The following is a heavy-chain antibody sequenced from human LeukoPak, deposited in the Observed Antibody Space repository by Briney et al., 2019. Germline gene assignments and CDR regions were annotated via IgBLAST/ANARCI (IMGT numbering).Heavy chain of an antibody. CDR2: IDYSGST. J-gene: IGHJ4*02. D-gene: IGHD3-22*01. V-gene: IGHV4-31*03. CDR1: GGSISRGGYW. CDR3: AADTSGYRIFNY. Sequence: SETLSLTCTVSGGSISRGGYWWSWIRQHPGKGLEWIGYIDYSGSTFYNPSLKSRLTMSIDTSKNQFSLKLSSVTAADTAVYYCAADTSGYRIFNYWGQGTLVTVSS.